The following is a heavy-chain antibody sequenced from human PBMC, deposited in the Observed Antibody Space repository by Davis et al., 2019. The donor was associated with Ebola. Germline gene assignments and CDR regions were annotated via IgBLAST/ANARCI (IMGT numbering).Heavy chain of an antibody. D-gene: IGHD6-13*01. CDR1: GYSFTSYW. V-gene: IGHV5-51*01. Sequence: GESLKISCKGSGYSFTSYWIGWVRRMPGKGLEWMGIIYPGDSDTRYSPSFQGQVTISADKSISTAYLQWSSLKASDTAMYYCARRGHSSSWYVHYYGMDVWGQGTTVTVSS. CDR2: IYPGDSDT. J-gene: IGHJ6*02. CDR3: ARRGHSSSWYVHYYGMDV.